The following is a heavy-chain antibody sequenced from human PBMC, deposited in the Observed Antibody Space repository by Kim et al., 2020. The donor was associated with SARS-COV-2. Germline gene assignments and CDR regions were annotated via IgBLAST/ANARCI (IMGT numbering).Heavy chain of an antibody. V-gene: IGHV4-59*01. J-gene: IGHJ4*02. D-gene: IGHD2-15*01. CDR3: ARGGGSGGNPVPFDY. CDR1: GGSTNGYY. Sequence: SETLSLTCTVSGGSTNGYYWSWIRQPPGKGLEWIGFISNNGEPNYNPSFKSRVTMSADTPKNQFSLRLSSATAPYPAVFYGARGGGSGGNPVPFDYWGPG. CDR2: ISNNGEP.